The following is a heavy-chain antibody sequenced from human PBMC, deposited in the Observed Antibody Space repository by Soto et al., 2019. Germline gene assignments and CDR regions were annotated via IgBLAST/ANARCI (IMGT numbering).Heavy chain of an antibody. Sequence: VGSLRLSCAASGFTFSSYGMHWVRQAPGKGLEWVAVIWYDGSNKYYADSVKGRFTISRDNSKNTLYLQMNSLRAEDTAVYYCARMFRDNWFDPWGQGTLVTVSS. CDR3: ARMFRDNWFDP. J-gene: IGHJ5*02. D-gene: IGHD3-10*02. V-gene: IGHV3-33*01. CDR2: IWYDGSNK. CDR1: GFTFSSYG.